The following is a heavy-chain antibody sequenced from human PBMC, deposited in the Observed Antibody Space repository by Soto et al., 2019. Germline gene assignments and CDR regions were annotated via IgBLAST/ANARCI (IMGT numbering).Heavy chain of an antibody. D-gene: IGHD2-8*02. CDR2: VYYTGST. Sequence: SGGLLRASCCLGIRQSPGKGLEWLGYVYYTGSTNYSPSLRSRVSISVDTSKNEFSLRLSSVTAADTAVYFCARSGAPPGAHIPYWAQGPQVAIS. CDR1: GGLLRASC. V-gene: IGHV4-59*01. J-gene: IGHJ4*02. CDR3: ARSGAPPGAHIPY.